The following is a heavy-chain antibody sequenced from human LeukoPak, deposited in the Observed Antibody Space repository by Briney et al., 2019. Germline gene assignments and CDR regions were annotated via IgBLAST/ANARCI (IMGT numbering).Heavy chain of an antibody. Sequence: SVKVSYKASGGTFSSYAISWVRQAPGQGLEWMGGIIPIFGTANYAQKFQGRVTITTDESTSTAYMELSSLRSEDTAVYYCASVSKPVGHSSSWYWWFDPWGQGTLVTVSS. CDR3: ASVSKPVGHSSSWYWWFDP. V-gene: IGHV1-69*05. CDR1: GGTFSSYA. D-gene: IGHD6-13*01. J-gene: IGHJ5*02. CDR2: IIPIFGTA.